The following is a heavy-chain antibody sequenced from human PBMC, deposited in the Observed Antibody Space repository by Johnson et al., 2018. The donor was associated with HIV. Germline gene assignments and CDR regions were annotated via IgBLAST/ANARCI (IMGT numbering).Heavy chain of an antibody. CDR1: GFTFISYA. V-gene: IGHV3-33*06. Sequence: QVQLVESGGGVVQPGRSLRLSCAASGFTFISYAMHWVRQAPGKGLEWVAVIWYDGSNTYYADSVKGRFTIPRDNSKTTLYLQMNSLRAEDTAVYFCAKDLKGRWLQYGGLDIWGQGTTVTVSP. J-gene: IGHJ3*02. D-gene: IGHD5-24*01. CDR3: AKDLKGRWLQYGGLDI. CDR2: IWYDGSNT.